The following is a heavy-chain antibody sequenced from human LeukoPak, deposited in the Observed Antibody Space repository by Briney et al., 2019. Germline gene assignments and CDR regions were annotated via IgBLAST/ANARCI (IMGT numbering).Heavy chain of an antibody. J-gene: IGHJ3*02. Sequence: SEALSLTCTASGGSISSYYWSWIRQPPGKGLEWIGYIYYIGSTNYNPSLKSRVTISVDTSKNQFSLRLSSVTAADTAVYYCARGPHRSSLNAFDIWGQGTMVTVSS. D-gene: IGHD6-13*01. CDR3: ARGPHRSSLNAFDI. V-gene: IGHV4-59*01. CDR2: IYYIGST. CDR1: GGSISSYY.